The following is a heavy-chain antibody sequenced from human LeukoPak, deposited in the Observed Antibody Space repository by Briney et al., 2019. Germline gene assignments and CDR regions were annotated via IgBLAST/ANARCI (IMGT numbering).Heavy chain of an antibody. CDR2: ISSRGGAT. Sequence: GGSLRLSCAASGFTFSDYAMNWVRQAPGKGLEWVSSISSRGGATYYADSVKGRFTISRDNSKNTLYLQMNTQRAEDTAVYYCARAQAGWRNFDYWGQGTLVTVSS. CDR3: ARAQAGWRNFDY. CDR1: GFTFSDYA. V-gene: IGHV3-23*01. D-gene: IGHD6-19*01. J-gene: IGHJ4*02.